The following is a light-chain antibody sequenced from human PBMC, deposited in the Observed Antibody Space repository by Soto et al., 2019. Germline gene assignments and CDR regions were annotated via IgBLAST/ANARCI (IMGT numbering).Light chain of an antibody. Sequence: DIQMTQSPSSLSASVGDRVTITCRASESIARHLSWYQQKPGKAPKLLIYAASSLQNRVPSRFRGGGSGTDFTLTISNLQPEDFATYYCQQSYSALSITFGQGTRLEIK. J-gene: IGKJ5*01. CDR3: QQSYSALSIT. CDR1: ESIARH. V-gene: IGKV1-39*01. CDR2: AAS.